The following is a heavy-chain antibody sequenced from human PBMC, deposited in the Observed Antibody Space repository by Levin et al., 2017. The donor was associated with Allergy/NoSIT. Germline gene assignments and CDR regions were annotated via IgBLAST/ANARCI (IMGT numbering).Heavy chain of an antibody. CDR2: IFPSNSDT. CDR1: GYSFTSYW. CDR3: ARRDSDGSNSFDY. D-gene: IGHD4-23*01. V-gene: IGHV5-51*01. Sequence: GESLKISCQASGYSFTSYWFGWVRQRPGKGLEWMGLIFPSNSDTRVSPSFQGQIIMSVDKSINTAYLQWSSLKASDSAMYYCARRDSDGSNSFDYWGQGTLVTVSS. J-gene: IGHJ4*02.